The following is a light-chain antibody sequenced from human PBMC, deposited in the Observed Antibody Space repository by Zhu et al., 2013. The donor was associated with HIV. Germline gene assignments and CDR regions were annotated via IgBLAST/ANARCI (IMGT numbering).Light chain of an antibody. V-gene: IGKV3-15*01. Sequence: EVVMTQSPDTLSVSPGERATLSCRASQSIGSSYLAWYQQKPGQAPRLLIYSASSLQSGVSSRFSGSGSGTEFTLTVSSLQPDDFATYYCQQYHRDSTFGQGTKVDVK. J-gene: IGKJ1*01. CDR2: SAS. CDR1: QSIGSSY. CDR3: QQYHRDST.